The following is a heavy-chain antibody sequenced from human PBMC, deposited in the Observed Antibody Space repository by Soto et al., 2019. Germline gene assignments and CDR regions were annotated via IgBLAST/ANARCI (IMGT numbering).Heavy chain of an antibody. J-gene: IGHJ5*02. D-gene: IGHD6-13*01. Sequence: QVQLQESGPGLVKPSETLSLTCTVSGGSVSSDSYYWSWIRQPPGKGLEWIGYIYYTGSTNYNPSLKSRVTMSIDTSQDQFAQKLSSVTAADTAVYYCARGGSIAAAVVDLWGQGTLVTVSS. CDR1: GGSVSSDSYY. CDR2: IYYTGST. V-gene: IGHV4-61*01. CDR3: ARGGSIAAAVVDL.